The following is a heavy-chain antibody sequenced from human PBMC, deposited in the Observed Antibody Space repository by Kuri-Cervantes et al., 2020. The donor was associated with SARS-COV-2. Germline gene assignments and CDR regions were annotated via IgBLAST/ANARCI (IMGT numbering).Heavy chain of an antibody. CDR2: IYYSGST. J-gene: IGHJ4*02. Sequence: SCTVSGGSISSGDYYWSWLRQPPGKGLEWIGYIYYSGSTYYNPSLKSRVTISVDTSKNQFSLKLSSVTAADTAVYYCASRSASLTELYYFDYWGQGTLVTVSS. D-gene: IGHD1-20*01. CDR3: ASRSASLTELYYFDY. V-gene: IGHV4-30-4*08. CDR1: GGSISSGDYY.